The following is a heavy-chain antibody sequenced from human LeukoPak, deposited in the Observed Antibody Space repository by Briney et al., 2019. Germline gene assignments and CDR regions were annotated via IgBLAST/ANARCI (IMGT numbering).Heavy chain of an antibody. V-gene: IGHV1-46*01. D-gene: IGHD3-10*01. CDR1: GYTFTSYY. CDR2: INPSGGST. J-gene: IGHJ6*02. CDR3: ARDPYYYYGSGSWEGYYYYYGMDV. Sequence: ASVKVSCKASGYTFTSYYMHWVRQAPGQGLEWMRIINPSGGSTSYAQKFQGRVTMTRDTSTSTVYMELSSLRSEDTAVYYCARDPYYYYGSGSWEGYYYYYGMDVWGQGTTVTVSS.